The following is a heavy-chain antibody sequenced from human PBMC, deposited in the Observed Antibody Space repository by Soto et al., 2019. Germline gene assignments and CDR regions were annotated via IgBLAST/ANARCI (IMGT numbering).Heavy chain of an antibody. CDR3: ARGRETTHYYGMDV. V-gene: IGHV1-18*01. J-gene: IGHJ6*02. D-gene: IGHD1-1*01. CDR1: GYTFTSYG. Sequence: GASVKVCCKASGYTFTSYGISWVRQAPGQGLEWMGWISAYNGNTNYAQKLQGRVTMTTDTSTSTAYMELRSLRSDDTAVYYCARGRETTHYYGMDVWGQGTTVTVSS. CDR2: ISAYNGNT.